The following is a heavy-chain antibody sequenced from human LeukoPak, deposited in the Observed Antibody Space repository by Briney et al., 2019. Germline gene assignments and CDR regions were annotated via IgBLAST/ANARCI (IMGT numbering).Heavy chain of an antibody. J-gene: IGHJ4*02. CDR1: GFTFSNYW. CDR3: ARVGYTGWNFDD. CDR2: INSDGINT. Sequence: PGGSLRLSCAASGFTFSNYWMHWVRQAPGKGLVWVSRINSDGINTSYADSVKGRFTISRDNAKNTLNLQMNSLRAEDTAVYYCARVGYTGWNFDDWGQGTLVTVSS. V-gene: IGHV3-74*01. D-gene: IGHD5-12*01.